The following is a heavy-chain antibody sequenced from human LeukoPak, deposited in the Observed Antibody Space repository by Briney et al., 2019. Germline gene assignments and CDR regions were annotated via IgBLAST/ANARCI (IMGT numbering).Heavy chain of an antibody. CDR1: GYTFTSYY. CDR3: ASSALSSGWGNWFDP. Sequence: ASVNVSCKASGYTFTSYYMHWVRQAPGQGLEWMGIINPSGGSTSYAQKFQGRVTMTRDTSTSTVYMELSSLRSEDTAVYYCASSALSSGWGNWFDPWGQGTLVTVSS. D-gene: IGHD6-19*01. J-gene: IGHJ5*02. V-gene: IGHV1-46*01. CDR2: INPSGGST.